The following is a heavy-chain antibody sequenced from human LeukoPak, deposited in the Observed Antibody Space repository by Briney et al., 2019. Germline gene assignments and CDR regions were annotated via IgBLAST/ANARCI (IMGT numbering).Heavy chain of an antibody. V-gene: IGHV3-23*01. CDR3: AIRIVGATSYSFFDY. Sequence: PGGSLRLSCAASGFTFSSYAMSWVRQAPRKGLEWVSAISGSGGSTYYADSVKGRFTISGDNSKNTLYLQMNSLRAEDTAVYYCAIRIVGATSYSFFDYWGQGTLVTVSS. CDR2: ISGSGGST. D-gene: IGHD1-26*01. J-gene: IGHJ4*02. CDR1: GFTFSSYA.